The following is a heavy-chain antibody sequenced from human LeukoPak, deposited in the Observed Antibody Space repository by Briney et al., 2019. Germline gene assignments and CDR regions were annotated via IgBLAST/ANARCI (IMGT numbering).Heavy chain of an antibody. CDR2: ISYDESNE. Sequence: VRSLRLSCVDSGFTFSNYPMHWVRQAPGLGLECVAVISYDESNEYYADSVMGRFTISRDNAKNSLYLQINSLRAEDTAVYFCARDASPGGYFDYWGQGTLVTVSS. J-gene: IGHJ4*02. V-gene: IGHV3-30-3*01. CDR3: ARDASPGGYFDY. CDR1: GFTFSNYP. D-gene: IGHD3-10*01.